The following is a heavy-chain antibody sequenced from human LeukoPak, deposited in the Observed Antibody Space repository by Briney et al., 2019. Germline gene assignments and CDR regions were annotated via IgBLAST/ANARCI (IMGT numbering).Heavy chain of an antibody. CDR1: GFIVSSNY. CDR2: IYSGGST. D-gene: IGHD6-6*01. V-gene: IGHV3-53*04. J-gene: IGHJ4*02. Sequence: GGSLRLSCAASGFIVSSNYISWVRQAPGKGLQWVSVIYSGGSTFYADSVKGRFTISRHDSKNTVYLQMNSLRTEDTAVYYCVKSRSSLGPSSLDYWGQGALVTVSS. CDR3: VKSRSSLGPSSLDY.